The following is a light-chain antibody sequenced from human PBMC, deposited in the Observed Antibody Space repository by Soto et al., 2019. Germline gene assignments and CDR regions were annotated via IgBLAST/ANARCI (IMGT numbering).Light chain of an antibody. Sequence: QSALTQPASVSGSPGQSITLSCIGTGSDVGSYNYVSWCQQRPGKAPKLMIYEVNNRPSGVSDRFSGSKSANTASLTISGLQSEDEATYYCSSYTTDTIWVFGGGTKLTVL. J-gene: IGLJ3*02. CDR3: SSYTTDTIWV. CDR1: GSDVGSYNY. V-gene: IGLV2-14*01. CDR2: EVN.